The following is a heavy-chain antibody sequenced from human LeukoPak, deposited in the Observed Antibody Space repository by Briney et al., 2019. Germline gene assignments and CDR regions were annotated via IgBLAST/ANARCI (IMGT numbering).Heavy chain of an antibody. CDR3: ARTFWSGYQAVD. D-gene: IGHD3-3*01. CDR2: IYYSGST. Sequence: SETLSLTCTVSGGSISSSSYYWGRICQPPGKGLEWIGSIYYSGSTYYNPSLKSRATISVDTSKNQFSLKLSSVTAADTAVYYCARTFWSGYQAVDWGQGTLVTVSS. V-gene: IGHV4-39*01. CDR1: GGSISSSSYY. J-gene: IGHJ4*02.